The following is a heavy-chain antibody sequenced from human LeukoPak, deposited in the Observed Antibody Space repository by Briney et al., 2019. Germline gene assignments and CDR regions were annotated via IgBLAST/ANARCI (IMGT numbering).Heavy chain of an antibody. CDR3: AKNAAGIVLMIYAPLDS. CDR2: LSGSGGST. CDR1: GFTFGMYA. D-gene: IGHD2-8*01. J-gene: IGHJ4*02. V-gene: IGHV3-23*01. Sequence: PGGSLRLSCAASGFTFGMYAMSWVRQAPGKGLEWVSTLSGSGGSTYYADSVKGRFTISGDGSKNTLSLQMNSLRPEDTAVYYCAKNAAGIVLMIYAPLDSWGQGTLVTVSS.